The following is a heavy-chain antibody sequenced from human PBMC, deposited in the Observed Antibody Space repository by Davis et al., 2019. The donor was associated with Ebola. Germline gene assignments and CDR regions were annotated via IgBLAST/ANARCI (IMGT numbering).Heavy chain of an antibody. CDR3: ARDPGSGGWYPYYYYGMDV. Sequence: MPGGSLRLSCAVYGGSFSGYYWSWIRQPPGKGLEWIGVINHSGSTNYNPSLKSRVTITVDTSKNQFPLKLSSVTAADTAVYYCARDPGSGGWYPYYYYGMDVWGQGTTVTVSS. CDR2: INHSGST. CDR1: GGSFSGYY. J-gene: IGHJ6*02. D-gene: IGHD6-19*01. V-gene: IGHV4-34*01.